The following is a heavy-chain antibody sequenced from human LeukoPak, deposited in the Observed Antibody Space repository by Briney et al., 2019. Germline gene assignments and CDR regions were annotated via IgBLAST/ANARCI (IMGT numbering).Heavy chain of an antibody. CDR2: IRYDGSSK. Sequence: GGSLRLSCAASGFTFSSYGMHWVRQAPGKGLEWVAFIRYDGSSKYYADSVKGRSTISRDNSKNTLYLQMNSLRAEDTAMYYCARRWIVGAASYFDYWGQGTLVTVSS. CDR1: GFTFSSYG. J-gene: IGHJ4*02. D-gene: IGHD1-26*01. CDR3: ARRWIVGAASYFDY. V-gene: IGHV3-30*02.